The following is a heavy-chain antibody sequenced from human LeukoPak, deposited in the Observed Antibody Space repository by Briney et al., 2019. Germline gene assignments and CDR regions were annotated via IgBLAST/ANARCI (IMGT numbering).Heavy chain of an antibody. CDR3: ARDWAITMVRGVISNYGMDV. J-gene: IGHJ6*02. V-gene: IGHV1-2*02. D-gene: IGHD3-10*01. CDR2: INPNSGGT. Sequence: ASVKVSCKASGYTFTGYYMHWVRQAPGQGLEWMGWINPNSGGTNYAQKFQGRVTMTRDTSISTAYMALSRLSSDDTAVYYCARDWAITMVRGVISNYGMDVWGQGTTVTVSS. CDR1: GYTFTGYY.